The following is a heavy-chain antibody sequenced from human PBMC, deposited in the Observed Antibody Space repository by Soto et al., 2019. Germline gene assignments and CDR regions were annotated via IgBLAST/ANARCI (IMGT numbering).Heavy chain of an antibody. CDR1: GGSISSYY. J-gene: IGHJ5*02. Sequence: SVTLSLTCTVSGGSISSYYWIWIRQPPGKGLEWIGYIYYSGSTNYNPPLKSRVTISVDTSKNQFSLKLSSVTAADTAVYYCARHAGPRVATMSWFDPWGQGTLVTVSS. CDR2: IYYSGST. CDR3: ARHAGPRVATMSWFDP. V-gene: IGHV4-59*08. D-gene: IGHD5-12*01.